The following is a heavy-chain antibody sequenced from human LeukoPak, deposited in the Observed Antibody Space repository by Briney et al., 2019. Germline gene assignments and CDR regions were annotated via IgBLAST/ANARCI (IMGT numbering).Heavy chain of an antibody. CDR1: GGSFSGYY. J-gene: IGHJ5*02. CDR3: ARDSGTTGEVKFDP. D-gene: IGHD3-10*01. Sequence: SETLSLTCAVYGGSFSGYYWSWIRQPPGKGLEWIGETNHSGSTNYNPSLKSRVTISVDTSKNQFSLKLSSVTAADTAVYYCARDSGTTGEVKFDPWGQGTLVTVSS. V-gene: IGHV4-34*01. CDR2: TNHSGST.